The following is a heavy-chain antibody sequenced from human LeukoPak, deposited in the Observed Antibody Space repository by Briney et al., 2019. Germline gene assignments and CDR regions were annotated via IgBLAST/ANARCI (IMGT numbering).Heavy chain of an antibody. J-gene: IGHJ4*02. CDR1: GYTFSNYN. CDR2: FDPEDGET. V-gene: IGHV1-24*01. D-gene: IGHD3-22*01. Sequence: ASVKVSCKASGYTFSNYNIHWVRQAPGKGLEWMGGFDPEDGETIYAQKFQGRVTMTEDTSTDTAYMELSSLRSEDTAVYYCATIDGHYDSSGYWGQGTLVIVSS. CDR3: ATIDGHYDSSGY.